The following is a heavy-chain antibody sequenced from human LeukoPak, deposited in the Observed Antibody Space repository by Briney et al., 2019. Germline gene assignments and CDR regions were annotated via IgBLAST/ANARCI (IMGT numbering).Heavy chain of an antibody. CDR2: INHSGST. V-gene: IGHV4-34*01. J-gene: IGHJ5*02. CDR1: GGSFSGYY. CDR3: ARAEPAASVWFDP. D-gene: IGHD2-2*01. Sequence: SETLSLTCAVYGGSFSGYYWSWIRQPPGKGLEWIGEINHSGSTNYNPSLKSRVTISVDTSKNQFSLKLSSVTAADTAVYYCARAEPAASVWFDPWGQGTLVTVSS.